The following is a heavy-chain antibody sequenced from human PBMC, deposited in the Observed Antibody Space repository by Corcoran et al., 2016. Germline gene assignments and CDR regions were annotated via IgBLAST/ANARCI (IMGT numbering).Heavy chain of an antibody. Sequence: QVQLVQSGAEVKKPGASVTVSCKASGYTFTGYYMHWVRQAPGQGLEWMGWINPNSGGTNYAQKFQGRVTMTRDTSISTAYMELSRLRSDDTAGYYCARVKDYGGNRYLYFDLWGRGTLVTVSS. CDR1: GYTFTGYY. CDR3: ARVKDYGGNRYLYFDL. D-gene: IGHD4-17*01. CDR2: INPNSGGT. J-gene: IGHJ2*01. V-gene: IGHV1-2*02.